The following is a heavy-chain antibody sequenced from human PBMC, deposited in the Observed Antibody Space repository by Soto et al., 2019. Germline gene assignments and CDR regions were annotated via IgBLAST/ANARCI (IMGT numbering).Heavy chain of an antibody. V-gene: IGHV3-13*01. CDR2: IGTLHDT. Sequence: EVQLVESGGGLVQPGGSLRLSCAASGFTFSAYDMHWVRQPTGNGLEWVSAIGTLHDTYYQDSVKGRFTISRENAKNSLYLQMNSLATGETAWFYCARQASYWHGGGGWFDPWGQGTLVTVSS. CDR1: GFTFSAYD. CDR3: ARQASYWHGGGGWFDP. J-gene: IGHJ5*02. D-gene: IGHD2-8*02.